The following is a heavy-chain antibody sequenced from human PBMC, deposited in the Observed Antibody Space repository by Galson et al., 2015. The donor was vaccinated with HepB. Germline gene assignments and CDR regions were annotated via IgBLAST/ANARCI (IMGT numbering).Heavy chain of an antibody. CDR2: ISGNSYNI. V-gene: IGHV3-9*01. CDR3: AKDLNPGGQWLAPGWAFDI. D-gene: IGHD6-19*01. CDR1: GFTFDDYG. J-gene: IGHJ3*02. Sequence: SLRLSCAASGFTFDDYGMHWVRQAPGKGLEWVPGISGNSYNIGYVDSVRGRFTISRDNAKNSLYLQMNSLRPEDTALYYCAKDLNPGGQWLAPGWAFDIWGQGTMVTVSS.